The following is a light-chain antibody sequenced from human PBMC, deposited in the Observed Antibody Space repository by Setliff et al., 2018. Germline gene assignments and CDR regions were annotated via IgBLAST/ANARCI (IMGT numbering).Light chain of an antibody. CDR2: EVS. CDR1: SSDIGSTKY. J-gene: IGLJ3*02. Sequence: ALTQPASVSGSPGQSITISCTGTSSDIGSTKYVSWYQQHPAKAPKLMIYEVSNRPSGVSNRFSGSKSGNTASLTISGLQAEDEADYYCSSYTTSTFWVFGGGTKVTVL. CDR3: SSYTTSTFWV. V-gene: IGLV2-14*01.